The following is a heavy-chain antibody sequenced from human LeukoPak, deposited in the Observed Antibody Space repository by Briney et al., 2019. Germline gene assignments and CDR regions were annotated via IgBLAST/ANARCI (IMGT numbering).Heavy chain of an antibody. V-gene: IGHV1-24*01. J-gene: IGHJ4*02. CDR3: ATAGPSLGGAIVHYFDY. Sequence: ASVKVSCKVSGYTLTELSMHWVRQAPGKGLEWMGGFDPEDGETIYAQKFQGRVTMTEDTSTDTAYMELSSLRSEDTAVYYCATAGPSLGGAIVHYFDYWGQGTLVTVSS. D-gene: IGHD3-16*02. CDR2: FDPEDGET. CDR1: GYTLTELS.